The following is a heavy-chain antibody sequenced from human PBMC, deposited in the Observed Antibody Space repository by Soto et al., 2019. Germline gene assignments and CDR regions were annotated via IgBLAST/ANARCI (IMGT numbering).Heavy chain of an antibody. J-gene: IGHJ4*02. CDR2: INHSGST. CDR1: GGSFSGYY. V-gene: IGHV4-34*01. Sequence: SETLSLACAVYGGSFSGYYWSWIRQPPGKGLEWIGEINHSGSTNYNPSLKSRVTISVDTSKKQFSLKLSSVTAADTSVYYCARGTITHYYDRSGYYYFDYWGQGTLVTVSS. CDR3: ARGTITHYYDRSGYYYFDY. D-gene: IGHD3-22*01.